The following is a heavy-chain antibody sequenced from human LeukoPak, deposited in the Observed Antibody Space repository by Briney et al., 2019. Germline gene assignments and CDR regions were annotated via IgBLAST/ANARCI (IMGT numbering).Heavy chain of an antibody. V-gene: IGHV3-23*01. CDR3: AKDEGCYDSSGYSDY. D-gene: IGHD3-22*01. CDR2: ISNIATI. CDR1: GFTFRSYA. J-gene: IGHJ4*02. Sequence: GGSLRLSCAASGFTFRSYAMTWVRQAPGKGLEWVSEISNIATINYADSVKGRFTMSRDNSKNTLYLQMNSLRAEDTAVYYCAKDEGCYDSSGYSDYWGQGTLVTVSS.